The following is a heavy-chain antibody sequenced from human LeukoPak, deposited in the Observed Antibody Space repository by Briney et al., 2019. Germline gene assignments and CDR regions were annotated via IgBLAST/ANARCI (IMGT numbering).Heavy chain of an antibody. J-gene: IGHJ6*02. Sequence: RASVKVSCKASGSTFSSYAISWVRQAPGQGLEWMGGIIPIFGTANYAQKLQGRVTMTTDTSTSTAYMELRSLRSDDTAVYYCARDGGSSGWYRQNGYYYGMDVWGQGTTVTVSS. CDR1: GSTFSSYA. D-gene: IGHD6-19*01. CDR3: ARDGGSSGWYRQNGYYYGMDV. CDR2: IIPIFGTA. V-gene: IGHV1-69*05.